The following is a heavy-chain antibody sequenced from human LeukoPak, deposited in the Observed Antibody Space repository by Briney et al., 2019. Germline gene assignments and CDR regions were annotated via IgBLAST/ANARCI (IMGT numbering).Heavy chain of an antibody. CDR1: GGSINSYS. V-gene: IGHV4-59*12. CDR3: ATTGYSSGWYGGVFDY. D-gene: IGHD6-19*01. Sequence: SETLSLTCTVSGGSINSYSWSWIRQPPGKGLEWIGYIYYSGSTNNNPSLRSRVTISVDTSKNQFSLKLSSVTAADTAVYYCATTGYSSGWYGGVFDYWGQGTLVTVSS. CDR2: IYYSGST. J-gene: IGHJ4*02.